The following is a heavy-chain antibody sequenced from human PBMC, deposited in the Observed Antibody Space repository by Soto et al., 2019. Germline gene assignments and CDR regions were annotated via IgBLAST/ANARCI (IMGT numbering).Heavy chain of an antibody. V-gene: IGHV3-33*01. CDR2: IWYDGSNK. J-gene: IGHJ5*02. D-gene: IGHD1-26*01. CDR1: GFTFSSYG. Sequence: QVQLVESGGGVVQPGRSLRLSCAASGFTFSSYGMPWVRQAPGKGLEWVAVIWYDGSNKYYADSVKGRFTISRDNSKNTQYLQMHSLRAEDTAGYDCARDPRVGNWFDPWGQGTLVSVSS. CDR3: ARDPRVGNWFDP.